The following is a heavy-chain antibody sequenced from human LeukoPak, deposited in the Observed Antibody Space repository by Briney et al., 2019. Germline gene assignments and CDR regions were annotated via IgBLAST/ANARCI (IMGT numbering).Heavy chain of an antibody. V-gene: IGHV1-2*02. D-gene: IGHD6-19*01. J-gene: IGHJ4*02. CDR1: GYTFTSYG. CDR2: INPNSGGT. CDR3: ARSGGSGWHN. Sequence: ASVKVSCNASGYTFTSYGISWVRLAPGQGLELMGLINPNSGGTNYAQKFQGRVTMTRDTSISTAYMELSRLKSDDTAVYYCARSGGSGWHNWGPGTLVAVSS.